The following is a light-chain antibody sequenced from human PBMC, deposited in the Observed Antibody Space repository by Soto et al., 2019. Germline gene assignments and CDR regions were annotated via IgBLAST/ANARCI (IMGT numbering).Light chain of an antibody. V-gene: IGKV3-15*01. J-gene: IGKJ1*01. CDR1: LSVSSSY. CDR2: GAS. CDR3: QQYNNWPPWT. Sequence: EIVLTQSPGTLSLSPGERATLSCRASLSVSSSYLAWYQQKPGQAPRLLIYGASTRATGIPARFSDSGSGTEFTLTISSLQSEDFAVYYCQQYNNWPPWTFGQGTKVDI.